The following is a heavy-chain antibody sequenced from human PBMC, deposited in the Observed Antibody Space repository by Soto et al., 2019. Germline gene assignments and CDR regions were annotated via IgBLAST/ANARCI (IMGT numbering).Heavy chain of an antibody. D-gene: IGHD2-2*01. CDR3: ARDRLGYTTSHFLDY. Sequence: QVQLVESGGGVVQPGRSLRLSCAASGFSFSSYGMHWVRQAPGKGLEWVAVIWYDGSQKYLADSVKGRFTISRDNSKNTLFLQMSSLRAEDTAVYFCARDRLGYTTSHFLDYWGQGTLVAVSS. CDR1: GFSFSSYG. V-gene: IGHV3-33*01. CDR2: IWYDGSQK. J-gene: IGHJ4*02.